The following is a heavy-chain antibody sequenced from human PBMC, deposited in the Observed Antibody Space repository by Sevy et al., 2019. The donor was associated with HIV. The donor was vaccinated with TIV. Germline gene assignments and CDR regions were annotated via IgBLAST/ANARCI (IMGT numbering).Heavy chain of an antibody. J-gene: IGHJ3*02. CDR2: VYPGDSDT. D-gene: IGHD1-1*01. Sequence: GESLKISCKDSGYNFGNHWIGWVRQMPGKGLEWMGIVYPGDSDTRYSPSFQGQVTISVDKSTTTAYLQCNSLKASDTAMYYCARHSGTSTAGPNAFDIWGQGTMVTVSS. CDR1: GYNFGNHW. CDR3: ARHSGTSTAGPNAFDI. V-gene: IGHV5-51*01.